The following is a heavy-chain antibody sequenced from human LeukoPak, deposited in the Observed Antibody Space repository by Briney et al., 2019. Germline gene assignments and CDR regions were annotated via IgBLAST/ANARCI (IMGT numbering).Heavy chain of an antibody. CDR2: ISYDGAST. CDR3: ARGAYGSGSYGDNWFDP. J-gene: IGHJ5*02. Sequence: GGSLRLSCAASGFTFSSYAMNWVRQAPGKGLEYVSSISYDGASTYYGNSVKGRFTISRDNSKNTLYLQMGSLRAEDTAVYYCARGAYGSGSYGDNWFDPWGQGTLVTVSS. V-gene: IGHV3-64*01. D-gene: IGHD3-10*01. CDR1: GFTFSSYA.